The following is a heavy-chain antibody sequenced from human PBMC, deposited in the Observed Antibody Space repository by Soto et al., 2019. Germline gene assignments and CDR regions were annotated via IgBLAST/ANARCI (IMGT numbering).Heavy chain of an antibody. J-gene: IGHJ6*03. Sequence: QVQLVQSGAEVKKPGASVKVSCEASGYTFSTYEMHWVRQAPGQRPEWMGWINGGNGKSKYSETLQGRVTSPGYPSGSTAYREFAGVRSEDTPLYYCPGGGGATFTHYYYYMDVWGTGTTVTVSS. CDR1: GYTFSTYE. CDR2: INGGNGKS. D-gene: IGHD1-26*01. CDR3: PGGGGATFTHYYYYMDV. V-gene: IGHV1-3*01.